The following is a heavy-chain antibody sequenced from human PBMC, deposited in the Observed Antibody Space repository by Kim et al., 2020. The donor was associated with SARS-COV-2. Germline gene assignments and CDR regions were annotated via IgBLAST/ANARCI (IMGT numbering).Heavy chain of an antibody. J-gene: IGHJ1*01. D-gene: IGHD3-22*01. CDR3: TSKYYYDTSGFYYADW. V-gene: IGHV4-38-2*01. CDR2: IHHSGST. Sequence: SETLSLTCAVSGYSISSGYYWGWIRQPPGKGLEWIGSIHHSGSTYYNPSLKSRVGISIDTSKNQFSLRLNSETAADTAVYYCTSKYYYDTSGFYYADWWGQGTLVTVSS. CDR1: GYSISSGYY.